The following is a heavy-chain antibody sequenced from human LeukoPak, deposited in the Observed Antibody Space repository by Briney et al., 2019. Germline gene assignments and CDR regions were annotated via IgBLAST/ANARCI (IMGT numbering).Heavy chain of an antibody. Sequence: GASVNVSCKPSGYTFTVNYLHWVRQAPGQGLEWMGWITPNSGSTTYARNFQGRVTMTRDTSSSTAYMELTRLTPDDTAIYYCARDRGRAGSVLDHWGQGTLVTVSS. D-gene: IGHD1-26*01. J-gene: IGHJ4*02. CDR3: ARDRGRAGSVLDH. V-gene: IGHV1-2*02. CDR1: GYTFTVNY. CDR2: ITPNSGST.